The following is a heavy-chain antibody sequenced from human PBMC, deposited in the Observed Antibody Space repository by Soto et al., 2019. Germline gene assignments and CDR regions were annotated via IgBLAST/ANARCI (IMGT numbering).Heavy chain of an antibody. V-gene: IGHV4-39*01. D-gene: IGHD1-26*01. J-gene: IGHJ3*02. CDR3: PRLNSYFRRRDGYNPNAFDI. CDR2: IYYSGST. Sequence: QLQLQESGPGLVKPSETLSITCTVSGGSISSSSYYWGWIRQPPGKGLEWIGSIYYSGSTYYNPSLMSRVTISVDTSKNQFSLKLSAVTAADTAVHYCPRLNSYFRRRDGYNPNAFDIWGQLHIITVSS. CDR1: GGSISSSSYY.